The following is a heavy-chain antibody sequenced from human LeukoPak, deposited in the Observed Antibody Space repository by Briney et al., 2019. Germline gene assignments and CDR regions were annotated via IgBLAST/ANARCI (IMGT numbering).Heavy chain of an antibody. D-gene: IGHD3-3*01. CDR1: GFIFSNYI. V-gene: IGHV3-21*01. Sequence: GGSLRLSCAASGFIFSNYIMNWVRQAPGKGLEWVSSITNSSRYTYYADSAKGRFTISRDNAKNSLYLQMNSLRAEDTAVYYCARSYEGSGFSDWGQGTLVTVSS. CDR2: ITNSSRYT. CDR3: ARSYEGSGFSD. J-gene: IGHJ4*02.